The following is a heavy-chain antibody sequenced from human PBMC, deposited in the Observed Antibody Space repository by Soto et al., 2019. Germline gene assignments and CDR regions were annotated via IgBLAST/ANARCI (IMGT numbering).Heavy chain of an antibody. CDR2: ISYDGSNK. Sequence: SLRLSCAASGFTFSGYGMHWVRQAPGKGLEWVAVISYDGSNKYYADSVKGRFTISRDNSKNTLYLQMNSLRAEDTAVYYCAKEEPFDPWGQGTLVTVSS. V-gene: IGHV3-30*18. CDR1: GFTFSGYG. J-gene: IGHJ5*02. CDR3: AKEEPFDP.